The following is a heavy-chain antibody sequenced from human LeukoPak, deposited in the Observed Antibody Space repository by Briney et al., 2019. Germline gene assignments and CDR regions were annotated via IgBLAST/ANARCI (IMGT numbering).Heavy chain of an antibody. J-gene: IGHJ4*02. CDR2: LYSGGTT. V-gene: IGHV3-53*01. D-gene: IGHD4-17*01. Sequence: GGSLRLSCAASGFIVSSNFMSWVRQVPGKGLEWVSLLYSGGTTYYADSVKGRFTISRDSSKDTLYLQMNSLRPEDTAVYYCAVFTTGYWGQGTLVTVSS. CDR1: GFIVSSNF. CDR3: AVFTTGY.